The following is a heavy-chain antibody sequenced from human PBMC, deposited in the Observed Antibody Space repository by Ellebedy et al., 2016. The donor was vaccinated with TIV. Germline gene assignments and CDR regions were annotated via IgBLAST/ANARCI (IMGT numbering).Heavy chain of an antibody. D-gene: IGHD1/OR15-1a*01. Sequence: ASVKVSCKVSGHVPTTYGITWVRQAPGQGLEWMGWISSYSGDTKSAQKFQDRVTMTRDTSTRTAYMELRGLRSDDTAVYFCAKVGPSTTLKNFDSFDIWGQGTMVTVSS. J-gene: IGHJ3*02. CDR2: ISSYSGDT. V-gene: IGHV1-18*01. CDR1: GHVPTTYG. CDR3: AKVGPSTTLKNFDSFDI.